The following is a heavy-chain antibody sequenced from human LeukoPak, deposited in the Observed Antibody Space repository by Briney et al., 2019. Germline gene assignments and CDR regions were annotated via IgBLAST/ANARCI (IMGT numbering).Heavy chain of an antibody. V-gene: IGHV3-23*01. CDR1: GFTFSNAW. D-gene: IGHD3-10*01. Sequence: PGGSLRLSCAASGFTFSNAWMSWVRQAPGKGLEWVSAISGSGGSTYYADSVKGRFTISRDNSKNTLYLQMNSLRAEDTAVYYCAKAYRLGFGEFLLYYFDYWGQGTLVTVSS. CDR2: ISGSGGST. CDR3: AKAYRLGFGEFLLYYFDY. J-gene: IGHJ4*02.